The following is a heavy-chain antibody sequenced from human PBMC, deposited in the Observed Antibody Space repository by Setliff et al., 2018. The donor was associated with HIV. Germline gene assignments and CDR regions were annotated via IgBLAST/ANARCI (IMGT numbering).Heavy chain of an antibody. V-gene: IGHV4-30-4*01. CDR1: GASINSGDSY. CDR3: ARGRWGGGAGAPSYYFDS. D-gene: IGHD6-19*01. CDR2: IYYSGSN. J-gene: IGHJ4*02. Sequence: SETLSLTCTVSGASINSGDSYWTWIRQSPGKGLEWIGFIYYSGSNYYNPSPKSRISISLDASKSQFSLWLTSVTAADPAVYYCARGRWGGGAGAPSYYFDSWGQGTLVTVSS.